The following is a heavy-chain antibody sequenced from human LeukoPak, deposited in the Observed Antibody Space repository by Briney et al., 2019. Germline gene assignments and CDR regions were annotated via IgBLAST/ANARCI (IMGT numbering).Heavy chain of an antibody. D-gene: IGHD5-12*01. CDR2: ILSGGTT. CDR1: GGSISSYY. CDR3: ARDKSTGYTHGHYYYNMDV. Sequence: PSETLSRTCTVSGGSISSYYWTWIRQSAGKGLEWIGRILSGGTTNYNPSLVSRVTFSVDTSKNQTSLTLTSVTAADTALYYCARDKSTGYTHGHYYYNMDVWGKGTTVTVSS. J-gene: IGHJ6*03. V-gene: IGHV4-4*07.